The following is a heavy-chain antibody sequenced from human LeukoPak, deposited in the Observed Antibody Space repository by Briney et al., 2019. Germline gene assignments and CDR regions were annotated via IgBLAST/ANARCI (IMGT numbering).Heavy chain of an antibody. CDR1: GGSISSGGYS. Sequence: SETLSLTCAVSGGSISSGGYSWSWIRQPPGTGLEWIGYIYYSGSTYYNPSLKSRVTISVDTSKNQFSLKLSSVTAADTAVYYCARDTGVPTLWFEPFDAFDIWGQGTMVTVSS. CDR2: IYYSGST. J-gene: IGHJ3*02. CDR3: ARDTGVPTLWFEPFDAFDI. V-gene: IGHV4-30-4*07. D-gene: IGHD3-10*01.